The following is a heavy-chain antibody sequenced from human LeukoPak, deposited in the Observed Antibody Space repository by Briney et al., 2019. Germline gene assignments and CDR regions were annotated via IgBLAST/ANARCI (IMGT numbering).Heavy chain of an antibody. V-gene: IGHV1-2*02. CDR3: ARGGDPWELLNWFDP. CDR2: INPNSGGT. J-gene: IGHJ5*02. Sequence: ASVKVSCKASGYTFTGYYMHWVRQAPGQGLEWMGWINPNSGGTNYAQKFQGRVTMTRDTSISTAYMELSRLRSEDTAVYYCARGGDPWELLNWFDPWGQGTLVTVSS. D-gene: IGHD1-26*01. CDR1: GYTFTGYY.